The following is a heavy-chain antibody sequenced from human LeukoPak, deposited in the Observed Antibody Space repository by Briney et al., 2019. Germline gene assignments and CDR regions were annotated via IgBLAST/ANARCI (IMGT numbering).Heavy chain of an antibody. V-gene: IGHV3-23*01. CDR1: GFAFGSYA. D-gene: IGHD3-22*01. CDR3: ARARTDSSGWWFDP. J-gene: IGHJ5*02. Sequence: GGSLRLSCAASGFAFGSYAMSWVRQAPGKGLEWVSAISGSGGSTYYADSVKGRFTISRDNSKNTLYLQMNSLRAEDTAVYYCARARTDSSGWWFDPWGQGTLVTVSS. CDR2: ISGSGGST.